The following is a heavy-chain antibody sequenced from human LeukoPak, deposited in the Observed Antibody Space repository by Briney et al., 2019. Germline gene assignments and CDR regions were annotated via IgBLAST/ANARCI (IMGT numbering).Heavy chain of an antibody. CDR2: ISYDGSNK. Sequence: PGRSLRLSCAASGFTFSSYAMHWVRQAPGKGLEWVAVISYDGSNKYYADSVKGRFTISRDNSKNTLYLQMNSLRAEDTAVYYCARDTDRYGSGSPDYRGQGTLVTVSS. D-gene: IGHD3-10*01. CDR3: ARDTDRYGSGSPDY. V-gene: IGHV3-30-3*01. CDR1: GFTFSSYA. J-gene: IGHJ4*02.